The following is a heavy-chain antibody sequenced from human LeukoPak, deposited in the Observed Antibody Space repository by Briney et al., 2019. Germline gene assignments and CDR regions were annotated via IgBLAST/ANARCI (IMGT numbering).Heavy chain of an antibody. J-gene: IGHJ4*02. CDR3: ARDKGIYDYFDY. V-gene: IGHV4-61*02. D-gene: IGHD5/OR15-5a*01. CDR1: GGPISSGSYY. Sequence: SETLSLTCTVSGGPISSGSYYWSWIRQPAGKGLEWIGRIYTSGSTNYNPSLKSRVTISVDTSKNQFSLKLSSVTATDTAVYYCARDKGIYDYFDYWGQGTLVTVSS. CDR2: IYTSGST.